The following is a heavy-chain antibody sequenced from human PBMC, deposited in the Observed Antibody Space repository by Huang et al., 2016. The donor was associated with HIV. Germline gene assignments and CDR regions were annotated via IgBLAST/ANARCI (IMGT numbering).Heavy chain of an antibody. CDR2: INSDGSST. D-gene: IGHD3-22*01. Sequence: EVQLVESGGGLVQPGGSLRLSCAASGFSISSYWMHWVRQAPGKGLVWVSRINSDGSSTSYADSVKGRFTSSRYNAKNTLYLQMNSLRAEDTAVYYCARDPRIQSWLNFFDYWGQGTLVSVSS. CDR3: ARDPRIQSWLNFFDY. CDR1: GFSISSYW. V-gene: IGHV3-74*01. J-gene: IGHJ4*02.